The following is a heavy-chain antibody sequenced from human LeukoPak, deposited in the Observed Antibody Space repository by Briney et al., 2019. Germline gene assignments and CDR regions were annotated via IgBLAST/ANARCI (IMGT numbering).Heavy chain of an antibody. D-gene: IGHD3-22*01. CDR1: GSSISSGYY. J-gene: IGHJ4*02. CDR3: ARGSLDYYDSSGYPDFDY. V-gene: IGHV4-38-2*02. CDR2: MHHSGNT. Sequence: PSETLSLTCTVSGSSISSGYYWGWIRQPPGKGLEWIGNMHHSGNTYYSPSLRSRVTISVDTSKNQFSLKLSSVTAADTAVYYCARGSLDYYDSSGYPDFDYWGQGTLVTVSS.